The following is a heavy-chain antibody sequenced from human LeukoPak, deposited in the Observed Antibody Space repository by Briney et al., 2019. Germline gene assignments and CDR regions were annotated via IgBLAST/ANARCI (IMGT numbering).Heavy chain of an antibody. J-gene: IGHJ5*02. CDR1: GGSISSGGYS. CDR2: IYHSGST. CDR3: ARGGAARPRAAGFDP. D-gene: IGHD6-6*01. Sequence: SETLSLTCAVSGGSISSGGYSWSWIRQPPGKGLEWIGYIYHSGSTYYNPSLKGRVTISVDRSKNQFSLKLSSVTAADTAVYYCARGGAARPRAAGFDPWGQGTLVTVSS. V-gene: IGHV4-30-2*01.